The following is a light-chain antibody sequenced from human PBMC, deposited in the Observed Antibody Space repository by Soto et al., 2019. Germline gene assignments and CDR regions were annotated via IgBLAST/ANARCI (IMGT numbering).Light chain of an antibody. CDR2: DAS. Sequence: DIQMTQSPSSLSASVGDRVTITCQASQNINNYLNWYQQKPGRAPKLLIYDASNLEAGVPSRFRGSGSGTDFTFTISSMKPEDIATYYCQQYENIPTFGQGTKVDIK. V-gene: IGKV1-33*01. CDR1: QNINNY. J-gene: IGKJ1*01. CDR3: QQYENIPT.